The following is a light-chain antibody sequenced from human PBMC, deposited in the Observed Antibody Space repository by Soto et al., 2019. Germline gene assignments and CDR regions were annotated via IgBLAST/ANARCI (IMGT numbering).Light chain of an antibody. J-gene: IGKJ1*01. V-gene: IGKV1-39*01. CDR1: QSISSY. CDR2: AAS. Sequence: DIQMTQSPSSLSASVVDRVTITCLASQSISSYLNWYQQKPGKVPKLLIYAASSLQSGVPSRFSGSGSGTDFTLTISSLQPEDFATYYCQQSYSTPRTFGQGTKVDIK. CDR3: QQSYSTPRT.